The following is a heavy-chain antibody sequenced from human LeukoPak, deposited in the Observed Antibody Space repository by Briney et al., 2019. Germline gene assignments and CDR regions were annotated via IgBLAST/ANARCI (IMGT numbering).Heavy chain of an antibody. Sequence: GGSLRLSCAASGFTFSSFWMHWVRHAPGQGPVWVSGIKTDGSGTRYADSVKGRFTISRDNAKSTLYLQMNSLRAEDTAMYYCARDFKDVSPWGPGTLVTVSS. CDR2: IKTDGSGT. CDR1: GFTFSSFW. CDR3: ARDFKDVSP. V-gene: IGHV3-74*01. J-gene: IGHJ5*02.